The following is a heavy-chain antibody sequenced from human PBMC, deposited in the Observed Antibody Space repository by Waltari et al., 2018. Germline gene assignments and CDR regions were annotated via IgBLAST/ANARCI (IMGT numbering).Heavy chain of an antibody. J-gene: IGHJ4*02. D-gene: IGHD3-22*01. CDR3: ARLDYYDSSGYGAVDY. Sequence: QLQLQESGPGLVKPSETLSLTCTVSGGSISSSSYYWGWIRQPPGKGLEWIGSIYYSGSTYDNPSLKQRVTISVDTSKNQFSLKLSSVTAADTAVYYCARLDYYDSSGYGAVDYWGQGTLVTVSS. V-gene: IGHV4-39*01. CDR1: GGSISSSSYY. CDR2: IYYSGST.